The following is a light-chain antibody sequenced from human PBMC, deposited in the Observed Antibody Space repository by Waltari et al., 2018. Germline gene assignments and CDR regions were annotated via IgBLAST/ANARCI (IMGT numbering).Light chain of an antibody. CDR1: HSLTKKY. Sequence: EMVLMHSPRTLSLSPGERATLPCRASHSLTKKYLVGYQQKPGQSPKLLIYGASNRAAGIPDRFSGSGSGTDFTLTISRLEPEDSAVYYCQQYGSSVMYTFGQGTKLEIK. V-gene: IGKV3-20*01. CDR2: GAS. J-gene: IGKJ2*01. CDR3: QQYGSSVMYT.